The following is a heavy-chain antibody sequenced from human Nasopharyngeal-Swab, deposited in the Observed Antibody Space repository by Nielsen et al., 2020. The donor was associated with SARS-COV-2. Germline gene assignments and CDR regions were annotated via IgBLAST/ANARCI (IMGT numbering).Heavy chain of an antibody. J-gene: IGHJ6*02. D-gene: IGHD5-18*01. V-gene: IGHV3-53*04. CDR3: ARDIGYSLLYGMDV. CDR1: GFTVRSNY. Sequence: ESLKISCAASGFTVRSNYMSWVRQDPGKGLEWVSVIYSGGSTYYADSVKGRFTISRHNSKNTLYLQMNSLRAEDTAVYYCARDIGYSLLYGMDVWGQETTVTVSS. CDR2: IYSGGST.